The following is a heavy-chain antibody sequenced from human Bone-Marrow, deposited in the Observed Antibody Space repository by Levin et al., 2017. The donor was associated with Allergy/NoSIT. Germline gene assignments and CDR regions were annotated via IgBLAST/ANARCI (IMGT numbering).Heavy chain of an antibody. V-gene: IGHV5-51*01. CDR3: ARVAYGGYGPVDY. CDR2: IYPHDFET. CDR1: GYDFTNYW. Sequence: EASVKVSCQGSGYDFTNYWITWVRQTPGKGLEWMGIIYPHDFETRYSPSFQGQVTISVDKSLPTAYLQWNSLKAPDAAIYYCARVAYGGYGPVDYWGQGTRVTVSS. D-gene: IGHD4-17*01. J-gene: IGHJ4*02.